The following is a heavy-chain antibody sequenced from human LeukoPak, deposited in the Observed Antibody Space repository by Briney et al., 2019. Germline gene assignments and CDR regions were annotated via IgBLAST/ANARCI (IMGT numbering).Heavy chain of an antibody. CDR1: GYTFSSYG. V-gene: IGHV1-69*05. J-gene: IGHJ6*03. CDR2: IIPVFGTA. D-gene: IGHD5-18*01. Sequence: SVKVSCKASGYTFSSYGISWVRQAPGQGLEWMGAIIPVFGTANYAQKFQGRVTITTDESTSTAYMELSSLRSEDTAVYYCAREGQDTAMADYYMDVWGKGTTVTVSS. CDR3: AREGQDTAMADYYMDV.